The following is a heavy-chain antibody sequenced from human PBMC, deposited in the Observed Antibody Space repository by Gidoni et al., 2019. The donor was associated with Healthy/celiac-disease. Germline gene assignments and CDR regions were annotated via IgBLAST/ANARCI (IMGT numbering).Heavy chain of an antibody. CDR1: GGSLSSGGYS. D-gene: IGHD6-13*01. V-gene: IGHV4-30-2*01. CDR3: DGAAAGRLSNDY. Sequence: LQLQESGSGLVKPSQTLSLTCAVSGGSLSSGGYSWSWIRPPPGKGLEGLGYIYHSGSTYYNPSLKCRVTISVDRSKNQISMKLSSVTAADTAVYDGDGAAAGRLSNDYWGQGTLVTVSS. CDR2: IYHSGST. J-gene: IGHJ4*02.